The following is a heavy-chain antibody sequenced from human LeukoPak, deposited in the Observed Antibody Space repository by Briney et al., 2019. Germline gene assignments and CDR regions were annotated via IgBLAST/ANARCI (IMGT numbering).Heavy chain of an antibody. J-gene: IGHJ4*02. D-gene: IGHD3-9*01. CDR3: ARGGYDLTGSGDYYFDY. CDR2: ISSNGGST. Sequence: QSGGSLRLSCSASGFTFSSYAMHWVRQAPGKGLEYVSAISSNGGSTYYADSVKGRFTISRDNSKNTLYLQMSSLRAEDTAVYYCARGGYDLTGSGDYYFDYWGQGTLVTVSS. CDR1: GFTFSSYA. V-gene: IGHV3-64D*06.